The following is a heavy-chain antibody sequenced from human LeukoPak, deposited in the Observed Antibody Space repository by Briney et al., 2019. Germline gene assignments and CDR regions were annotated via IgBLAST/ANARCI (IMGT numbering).Heavy chain of an antibody. D-gene: IGHD6-19*01. CDR2: IYHSGTT. CDR1: GGSLSAVSW. CDR3: ARVPGGSSGWYADY. Sequence: SETLSLTCAVSGGSLSAVSWWTWVRQPPGKGLEWIGEIYHSGTTNYNPSLKSRLTISVDKSKNQFSLNLSSVTAADTAVYYCARVPGGSSGWYADYWGHGTLVTVSS. V-gene: IGHV4-4*02. J-gene: IGHJ4*01.